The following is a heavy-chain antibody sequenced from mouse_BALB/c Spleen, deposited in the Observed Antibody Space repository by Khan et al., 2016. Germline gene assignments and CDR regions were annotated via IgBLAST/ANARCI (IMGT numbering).Heavy chain of an antibody. D-gene: IGHD1-1*01. J-gene: IGHJ2*01. CDR1: GYTFTSYN. Sequence: QVRLQQSGAELVKPGASVKMSCKASGYTFTSYNMHWVKQTPGQGLEWIGAIYPGNGDTSYIQKFKGRATLTADNSSSTAYMQLSSLTSEDSAVYYCAREANYLDYWGQGTTLTVSA. CDR2: IYPGNGDT. CDR3: AREANYLDY. V-gene: IGHV1-12*01.